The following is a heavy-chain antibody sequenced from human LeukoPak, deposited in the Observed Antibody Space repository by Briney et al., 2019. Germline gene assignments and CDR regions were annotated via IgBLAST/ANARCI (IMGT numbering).Heavy chain of an antibody. Sequence: SETLSLTCSVSGGSISSSSYYWGWIRQPPGKGLEWIGSIYYSGSTYYNPSLKSRVTISVDTSKNQFSLKLSSVTAADTAVYYCATSRASSWYRYWGQGTLVTVSS. CDR3: ATSRASSWYRY. D-gene: IGHD6-13*01. CDR1: GGSISSSSYY. CDR2: IYYSGST. J-gene: IGHJ4*02. V-gene: IGHV4-39*01.